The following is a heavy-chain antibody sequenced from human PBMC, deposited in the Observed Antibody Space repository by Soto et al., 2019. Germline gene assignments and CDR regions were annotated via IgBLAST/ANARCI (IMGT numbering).Heavy chain of an antibody. J-gene: IGHJ3*02. V-gene: IGHV4-59*01. D-gene: IGHD5-18*01. Sequence: PSETLSLTCTVSGGSISGCYWIWIRQPPGKGLEYIGHIYYIGTTNYNPSLKSRATISVDTSKNQFSLKLTSVTAADTAVYFCARSGSKYGANAFDIWDQGTMVTVSS. CDR1: GGSISGCY. CDR2: IYYIGTT. CDR3: ARSGSKYGANAFDI.